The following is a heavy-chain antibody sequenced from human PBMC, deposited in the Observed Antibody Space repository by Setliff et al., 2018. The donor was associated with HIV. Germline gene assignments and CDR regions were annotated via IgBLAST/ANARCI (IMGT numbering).Heavy chain of an antibody. CDR3: ARRGGAGILVLDY. V-gene: IGHV4-61*01. CDR1: GDSISSGSYY. CDR2: IYSTGST. D-gene: IGHD6-13*01. J-gene: IGHJ4*02. Sequence: SETLSLTCTVSGDSISSGSYYWSWIRQPPGKGLEWIGYIYSTGSTKYNPSLKSRVTMSLDTSKNQFSLKLSSVTAADTAVYYCARRGGAGILVLDYWGQGTLVTVSS.